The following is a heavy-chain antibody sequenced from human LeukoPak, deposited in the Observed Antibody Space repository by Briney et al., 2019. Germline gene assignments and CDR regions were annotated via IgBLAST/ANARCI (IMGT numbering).Heavy chain of an antibody. CDR1: GFTFSHAW. D-gene: IGHD3-22*01. V-gene: IGHV3-30*03. Sequence: GGSLRLSCAASGFTFSHAWMYLVRQAPGKGLEWVAVISYDGSNKYYADSVKGRFTISRDNSKNTLYLQMNSLRAEDTAVYYCARSNYDTSGYVYWGQGILVTVSS. J-gene: IGHJ4*02. CDR2: ISYDGSNK. CDR3: ARSNYDTSGYVY.